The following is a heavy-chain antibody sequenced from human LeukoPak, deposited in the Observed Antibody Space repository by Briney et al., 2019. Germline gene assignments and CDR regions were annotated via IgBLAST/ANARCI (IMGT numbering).Heavy chain of an antibody. CDR1: GGSISSYY. J-gene: IGHJ5*02. D-gene: IGHD1-7*01. CDR2: IYYSGST. Sequence: SETLSLTCTVSGGSISSYYWSWIGQPPGKGLEWIGYIYYSGSTNYNPSLKSRVTISVDTSKNQFSLKLSSVTAADTAVYYCARDLSRSWNYRGWFDPWGQGTLVTVSS. V-gene: IGHV4-59*01. CDR3: ARDLSRSWNYRGWFDP.